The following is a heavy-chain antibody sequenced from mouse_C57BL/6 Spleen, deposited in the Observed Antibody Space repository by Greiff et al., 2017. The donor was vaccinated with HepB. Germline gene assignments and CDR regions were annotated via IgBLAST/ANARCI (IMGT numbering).Heavy chain of an antibody. D-gene: IGHD1-1*01. J-gene: IGHJ2*01. Sequence: QVQLQQPGAELVKPGASVKLSCKASGYTFTSYWMHWVKQRPGQGLEWIGMIHPNSGSTNYNEKFKSKATLTVDKSSSTAYMQLSSLTSEDSAVYYCASSGAPITTVVAPFDYWGQGTTLTVSS. V-gene: IGHV1-64*01. CDR1: GYTFTSYW. CDR2: IHPNSGST. CDR3: ASSGAPITTVVAPFDY.